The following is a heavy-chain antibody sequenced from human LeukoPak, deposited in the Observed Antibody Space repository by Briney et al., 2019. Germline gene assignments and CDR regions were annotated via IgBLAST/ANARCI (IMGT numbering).Heavy chain of an antibody. CDR2: IYYSGST. CDR1: GGSISSGGSS. V-gene: IGHV4-30-2*01. J-gene: IGHJ4*02. Sequence: SETLSLTCAVSGGSISSGGSSWSWIRQPPGKGLEWIGYIYYSGSTYYNPSLKSRVTISVDRSKNQFSLKLSSVTAADTAVYYCARGPYVRGVSFDYWGQGTLVTVSS. CDR3: ARGPYVRGVSFDY. D-gene: IGHD3-10*01.